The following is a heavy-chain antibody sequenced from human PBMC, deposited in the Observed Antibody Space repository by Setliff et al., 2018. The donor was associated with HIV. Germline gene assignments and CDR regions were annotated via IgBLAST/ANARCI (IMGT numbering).Heavy chain of an antibody. CDR1: GGSINTGGYY. CDR2: IYYSGST. V-gene: IGHV4-30-4*01. Sequence: SETLSLTCNVSGGSINTGGYYWSWIRQHPGKGLEWIGYIYYSGSTYYNPSLKSRATISVDTSKNQFSLKLSSVTAADTAVYYCARVKIVDTATNTGLFYYHYIDVWGKGTTVTVSS. D-gene: IGHD5-18*01. CDR3: ARVKIVDTATNTGLFYYHYIDV. J-gene: IGHJ6*03.